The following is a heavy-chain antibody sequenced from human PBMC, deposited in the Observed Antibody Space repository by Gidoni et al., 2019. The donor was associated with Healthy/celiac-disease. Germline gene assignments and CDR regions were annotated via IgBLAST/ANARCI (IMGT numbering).Heavy chain of an antibody. CDR1: GFTFSSYS. CDR2: ISSSSSYI. J-gene: IGHJ3*02. D-gene: IGHD3-22*01. V-gene: IGHV3-21*01. Sequence: EVQLVESGGGLVKPGGSLRLSCAASGFTFSSYSMTWVRQAPGKGLEWVSSISSSSSYIYYADSVKGRFTISRDNAKNSLYLQMNSLRAEDTAVYYCARGLLTYYYDSSGYRDAFDIWGQGTMVTVSS. CDR3: ARGLLTYYYDSSGYRDAFDI.